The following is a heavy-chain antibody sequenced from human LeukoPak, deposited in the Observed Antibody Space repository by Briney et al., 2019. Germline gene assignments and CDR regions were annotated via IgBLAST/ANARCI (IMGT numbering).Heavy chain of an antibody. CDR2: ISNNGGYT. D-gene: IGHD2-15*01. V-gene: IGHV3-23*01. J-gene: IGHJ4*02. CDR1: AFIFSGHW. Sequence: GGSLRLSCEGSAFIFSGHWMNWVRQAPGKGLEWVSAISNNGGYTYYADSVQGRFTISRDNSKSTLCLQMNSLRAEDTAVYYCAKQLGYCSDGSCYFPYWGQGTLVTVSS. CDR3: AKQLGYCSDGSCYFPY.